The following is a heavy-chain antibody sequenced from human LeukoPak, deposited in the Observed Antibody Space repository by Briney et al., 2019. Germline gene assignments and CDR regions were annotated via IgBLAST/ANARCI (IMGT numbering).Heavy chain of an antibody. Sequence: GASVKVSCKASGGTFSSYAISWVRQAPGQGLEWMGRIIPILGIANYAQKFQGRVTITRDTSASTAYMELSSLRSEDTAVYYCARGYCSGGSCYRHGAQYNWFDPWGQGTLVTVSS. CDR2: IIPILGIA. J-gene: IGHJ5*02. V-gene: IGHV1-69*04. CDR3: ARGYCSGGSCYRHGAQYNWFDP. CDR1: GGTFSSYA. D-gene: IGHD2-15*01.